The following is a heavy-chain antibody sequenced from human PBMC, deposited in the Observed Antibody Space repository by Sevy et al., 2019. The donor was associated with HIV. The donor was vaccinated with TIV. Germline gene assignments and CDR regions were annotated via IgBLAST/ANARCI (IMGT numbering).Heavy chain of an antibody. D-gene: IGHD6-19*01. Sequence: GGSLRLSCAASGFTFSSYSMNWVRQAPGKGLEWVSSISSSSSYIYYADSVKGRFTISRYNAKNSLYLQMNSLRAEDTAVYDCARDFPWGAVATDAFDIWGQGTMVTVSS. V-gene: IGHV3-21*01. CDR1: GFTFSSYS. J-gene: IGHJ3*02. CDR2: ISSSSSYI. CDR3: ARDFPWGAVATDAFDI.